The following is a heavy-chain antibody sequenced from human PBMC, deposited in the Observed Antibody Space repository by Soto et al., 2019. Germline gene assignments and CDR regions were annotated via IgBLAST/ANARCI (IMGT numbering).Heavy chain of an antibody. D-gene: IGHD2-2*01. V-gene: IGHV1-69*02. CDR1: GGTFNSYT. Sequence: QVQLVQSGAEVKKPGSSVTVSCKASGGTFNSYTITWVRQASGQGLEWVGRIIPLLEVTSSSRKFQGRVTLTADKPPNTAYMGLGGLTSEDTAVYYCAARYCTTTTCFHTGPYWGQGTLVAVSS. CDR3: AARYCTTTTCFHTGPY. CDR2: IIPLLEVT. J-gene: IGHJ4*02.